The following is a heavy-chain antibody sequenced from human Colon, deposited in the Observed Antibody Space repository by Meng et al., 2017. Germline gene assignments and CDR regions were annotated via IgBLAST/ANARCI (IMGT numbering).Heavy chain of an antibody. D-gene: IGHD4-17*01. Sequence: QWQAVQSCGEVKKPGASGKVPATASARTFTVFSMAWLRQSPGQGLEWMGGIIPAFGTTTYARQFEGRLTITADEATSTAYMELSSLTSDDTAVYYCARRPPDYGDYNWFDPWGQGTLVTVSS. CDR1: ARTFTVFS. V-gene: IGHV1-69*01. CDR3: ARRPPDYGDYNWFDP. CDR2: IIPAFGTT. J-gene: IGHJ5*02.